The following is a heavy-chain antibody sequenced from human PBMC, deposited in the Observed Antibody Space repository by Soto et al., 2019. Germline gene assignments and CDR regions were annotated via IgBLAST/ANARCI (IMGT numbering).Heavy chain of an antibody. J-gene: IGHJ6*02. CDR2: INSDGSST. D-gene: IGHD6-19*01. CDR3: AREGRIAVAGKYVMDV. V-gene: IGHV3-74*01. Sequence: PGGSLRLSCAASGFTFSSYWMHWVRQAPGKGLVWVSRINSDGSSTSYADSVKGRFTISRDNAKNTLYLQMNSLRAEDTAVYYCAREGRIAVAGKYVMDVWGQGTTDTGSS. CDR1: GFTFSSYW.